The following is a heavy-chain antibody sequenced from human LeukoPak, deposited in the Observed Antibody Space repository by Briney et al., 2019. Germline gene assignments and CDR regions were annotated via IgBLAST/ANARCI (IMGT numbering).Heavy chain of an antibody. D-gene: IGHD6-19*01. CDR2: IYTSGST. CDR3: ARGSSGWYRIYAFDI. CDR1: GGSISSYY. Sequence: PSETLSLTRTVSGGSISSYYWSWIRQPAGKGLEWIGRIYTSGSTNYNPSLKSRVTMSVDTSKNQFSLKLSSVTAADTAVYYCARGSSGWYRIYAFDIWGQGTMVTVSS. V-gene: IGHV4-4*07. J-gene: IGHJ3*02.